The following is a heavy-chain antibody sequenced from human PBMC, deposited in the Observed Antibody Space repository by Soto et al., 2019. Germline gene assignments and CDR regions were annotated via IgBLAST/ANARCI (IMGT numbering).Heavy chain of an antibody. V-gene: IGHV3-9*01. CDR2: ISANGEKT. CDR1: GFTYDLYA. J-gene: IGHJ3*01. D-gene: IGHD3-3*01. CDR3: VKDNGARTIFGVVGDAFEV. Sequence: EVQLVESGGGLVQPGRSLRLSCETSGFTYDLYAMHWVRQAPGKGLEWVAGISANGEKTGYADSVRGRFTISRDKVKKSLSLQMNSLRRDETALYYCVKDNGARTIFGVVGDAFEVWGQGTKVTVSS.